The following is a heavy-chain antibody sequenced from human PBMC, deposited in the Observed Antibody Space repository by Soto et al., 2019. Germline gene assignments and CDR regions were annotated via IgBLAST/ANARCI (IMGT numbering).Heavy chain of an antibody. CDR3: ARIYSSSSWVSHYYYYYGMDV. CDR1: GGSISSYY. J-gene: IGHJ6*02. D-gene: IGHD6-6*01. V-gene: IGHV4-59*01. Sequence: TSETLSLTCTVSGGSISSYYWSWIRQPPGKGLEWIGYIYYSGSTNYNPSLKSRVTISVDTSKNQFSLKLSSVTAADTAVYYCARIYSSSSWVSHYYYYYGMDVWGQGTTVTVSS. CDR2: IYYSGST.